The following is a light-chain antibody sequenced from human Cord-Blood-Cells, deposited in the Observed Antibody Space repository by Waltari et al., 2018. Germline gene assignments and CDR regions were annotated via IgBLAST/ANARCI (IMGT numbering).Light chain of an antibody. CDR1: QDISNY. CDR2: DAS. V-gene: IGKV1-33*01. CDR3: QQYDNLP. Sequence: DIQMTQSPSSLSASVGDRVNITCQASQDISNYLNWYQQKPGKAPKLLIYDASNLETGVPSRFSGSGSGTDFTFTISSLQPEDIATYYCQQYDNLPFGPGTKVDIK. J-gene: IGKJ3*01.